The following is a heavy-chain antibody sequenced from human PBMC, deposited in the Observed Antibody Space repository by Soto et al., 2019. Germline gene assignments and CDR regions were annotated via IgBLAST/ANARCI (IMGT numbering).Heavy chain of an antibody. CDR1: GFTFSSYA. Sequence: GGSLRLSCAASGFTFSSYAMSWVRQAPGKGLEWVSAISVSGGSPYYADSVKVRFTISRDNSKNTLYPQMNSLRAEDTAVYYCAHPHRAYYYYYIDVWGKGTTVTVSS. CDR3: AHPHRAYYYYYIDV. V-gene: IGHV3-23*01. J-gene: IGHJ6*03. CDR2: ISVSGGSP.